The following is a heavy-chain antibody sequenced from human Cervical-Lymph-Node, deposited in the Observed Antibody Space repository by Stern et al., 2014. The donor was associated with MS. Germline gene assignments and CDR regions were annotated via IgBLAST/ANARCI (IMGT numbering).Heavy chain of an antibody. CDR1: GYTFTSYA. CDR3: ARVTTSGYSFYDY. J-gene: IGHJ4*02. CDR2: INAGNGNT. V-gene: IGHV1-3*01. Sequence: VQLVESGAEVKKPGASVKVSCKASGYTFTSYAMHWVRQAPGQRLEWMGWINAGNGNTKYSQKFQGRVTITRDTSASTAYMELSSLRSEDTAVYYCARVTTSGYSFYDYWGQGTLVTVSS. D-gene: IGHD3-22*01.